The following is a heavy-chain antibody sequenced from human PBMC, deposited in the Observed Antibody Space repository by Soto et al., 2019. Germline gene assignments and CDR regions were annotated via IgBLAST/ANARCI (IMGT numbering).Heavy chain of an antibody. CDR3: ARDNYGDRWSFDL. Sequence: QVQLQESGPGLVKPSQTLSLTCTVSGGSISSGGYYWSWIRQHPGKGLEWIGYIYYSGSTYSNPSLKSRVTSSVDTSKNQFSLKLSSVTAADTAVYFCARDNYGDRWSFDLWGRGTLVTVSS. V-gene: IGHV4-31*03. J-gene: IGHJ2*01. CDR1: GGSISSGGYY. CDR2: IYYSGST. D-gene: IGHD4-17*01.